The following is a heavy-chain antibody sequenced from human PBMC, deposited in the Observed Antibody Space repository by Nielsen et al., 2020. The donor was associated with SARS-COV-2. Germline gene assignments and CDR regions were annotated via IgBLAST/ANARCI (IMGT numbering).Heavy chain of an antibody. D-gene: IGHD3-3*01. J-gene: IGHJ4*02. CDR3: ASLQFLEWSYDY. CDR2: IKEDGSEK. CDR1: GFTFSSYW. V-gene: IGHV3-7*03. Sequence: GGSLRLSCAASGFTFSSYWMSWVRQAPGKGLKWVANIKEDGSEKYYMDSVKGRFTISRDNAKNSLYLQMNSLRAEDTAIYYCASLQFLEWSYDYWGQGTLVTVSS.